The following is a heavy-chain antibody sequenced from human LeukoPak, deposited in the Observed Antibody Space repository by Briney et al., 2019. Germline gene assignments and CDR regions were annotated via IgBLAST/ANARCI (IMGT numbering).Heavy chain of an antibody. CDR3: ARASSSWSYYYYYMDV. V-gene: IGHV4-4*02. J-gene: IGHJ6*03. Sequence: PSETLSLTCTVSGASVSRNWWSWVRQPPGKGLEWIGEIHHSGSTYYNPPLKSRVTISVDRSKNQFSLKLSSVTAADTAVYYCARASSSWSYYYYYMDVWGKGTTVTVSS. D-gene: IGHD6-13*01. CDR1: GASVSRNW. CDR2: IHHSGST.